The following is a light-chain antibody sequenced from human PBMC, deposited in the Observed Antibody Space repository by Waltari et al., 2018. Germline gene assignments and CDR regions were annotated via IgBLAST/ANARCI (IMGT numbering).Light chain of an antibody. Sequence: SLGERATINCMSSQSVLSSSNNKNYLAWYQQKPGQPPKLLIYWASTRESGVPDRFSGGGSGTDFTLTISSLQAEDVAVYYCQQYYGSPLTFGGGTKVEIK. J-gene: IGKJ4*01. CDR2: WAS. CDR3: QQYYGSPLT. V-gene: IGKV4-1*01. CDR1: QSVLSSSNNKNY.